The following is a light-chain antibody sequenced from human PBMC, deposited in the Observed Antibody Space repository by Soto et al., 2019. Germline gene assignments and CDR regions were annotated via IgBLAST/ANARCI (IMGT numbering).Light chain of an antibody. CDR1: SSNIGSNT. Sequence: QSVLTQPPSASGTPGQRVTISCSGSSSNIGSNTVNWYQQLPGTAPKLLIYSSNQRPSGVPDRFSGSKSGTSASLAISGLQPEDEAEYYCAAWDDSLNGGVFGGGTKLTVL. CDR3: AAWDDSLNGGV. J-gene: IGLJ3*02. CDR2: SSN. V-gene: IGLV1-44*01.